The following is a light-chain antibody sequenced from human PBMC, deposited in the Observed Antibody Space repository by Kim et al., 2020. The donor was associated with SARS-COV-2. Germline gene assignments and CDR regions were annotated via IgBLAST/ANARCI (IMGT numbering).Light chain of an antibody. CDR2: AAS. V-gene: IGKV1-27*01. CDR3: QKYNSALQT. J-gene: IGKJ1*01. Sequence: DIQMTQSPSSLSASVGDRVTITCRASQGISNYLAWYQQKPGKVPKLLIYAASTLQSGVPSRFSGSGSGTDFTLTISSLQPEDVATYYGQKYNSALQTFGQETKVYIK. CDR1: QGISNY.